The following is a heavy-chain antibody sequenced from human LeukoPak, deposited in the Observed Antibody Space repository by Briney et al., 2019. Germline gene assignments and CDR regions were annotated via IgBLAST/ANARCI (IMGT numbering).Heavy chain of an antibody. J-gene: IGHJ5*02. CDR3: AKDRSTSCYLCGGFDT. Sequence: GGSLRLSCAASGFTFSSSAMSWVRQAPGKGLEWVSGISRTAYNTNYADSAKGRFTISRDNSKNTLYLKMNSLRAEDTAVYYCAKDRSTSCYLCGGFDTWGQGTLVTVSS. D-gene: IGHD2-2*01. CDR1: GFTFSSSA. V-gene: IGHV3-23*01. CDR2: ISRTAYNT.